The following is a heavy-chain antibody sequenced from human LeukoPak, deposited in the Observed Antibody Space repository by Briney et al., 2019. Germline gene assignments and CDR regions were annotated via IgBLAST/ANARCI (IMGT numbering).Heavy chain of an antibody. CDR1: GYIFTSYW. Sequence: GESLKISCKGSGYIFTSYWIAWVRQMPGKGLEWMGIIYPGDSDTRYSPSFQGQVAISADKSISTAYLQWSSLKASDTAMYYCARRTIAVGAYDYWAQGTLVTVSS. J-gene: IGHJ4*02. CDR2: IYPGDSDT. D-gene: IGHD6-19*01. V-gene: IGHV5-51*01. CDR3: ARRTIAVGAYDY.